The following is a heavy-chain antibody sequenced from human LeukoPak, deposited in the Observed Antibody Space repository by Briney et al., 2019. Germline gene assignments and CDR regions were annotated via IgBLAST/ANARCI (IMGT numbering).Heavy chain of an antibody. CDR3: ASLEGYKALRFGPAPYFDY. D-gene: IGHD5-24*01. Sequence: SETLSLTCAVYGGSFNGYYWSWIRQPPGKGLGWIGEINHSGSTNYNPSLKSRVTISVDTSKNQFSLKLSSVTAADTAVYYCASLEGYKALRFGPAPYFDYWGQGTLVTVSS. J-gene: IGHJ4*02. V-gene: IGHV4-34*01. CDR1: GGSFNGYY. CDR2: INHSGST.